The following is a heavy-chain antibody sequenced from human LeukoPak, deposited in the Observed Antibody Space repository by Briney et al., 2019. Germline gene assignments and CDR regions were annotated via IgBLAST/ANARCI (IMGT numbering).Heavy chain of an antibody. CDR3: VSFYETY. CDR2: INGDGSWT. D-gene: IGHD2-2*01. J-gene: IGHJ4*02. CDR1: GFTFSSSW. Sequence: GGSLRLSCVASGFTFSSSWMHWVRQAPGKGLVWVSRINGDGSWTTYADSVKGRFTISKDNAKNTVYLQMNNLRAEDTAVYYCVSFYETYWGRGTLVTVSS. V-gene: IGHV3-74*01.